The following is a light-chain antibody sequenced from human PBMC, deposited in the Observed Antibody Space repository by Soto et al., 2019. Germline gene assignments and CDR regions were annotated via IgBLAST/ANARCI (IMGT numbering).Light chain of an antibody. CDR1: QSVKNTY. Sequence: IVLTQSPATLSVSPGERATLSCRASQSVKNTYLAWYQKKPGQAPRLLIYGASSRATGIPDRFSGSGSGTDFTLTISRLEAEDFAVYYCQHYGSSPANTFGQGTKLEIK. J-gene: IGKJ2*01. V-gene: IGKV3-20*01. CDR3: QHYGSSPANT. CDR2: GAS.